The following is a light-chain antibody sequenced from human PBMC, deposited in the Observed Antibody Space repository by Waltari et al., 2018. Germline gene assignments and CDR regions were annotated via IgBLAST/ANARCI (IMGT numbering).Light chain of an antibody. CDR2: DDN. CDR3: QSYDSGLSARV. CDR1: NAPIGPGYA. Sequence: QSVLTHPPSVSGAPGHTVTISCTGGNAPIGPGYAVHWYQCLPGIAPKLLIYDDNNRPSGVPDRFSGSKSGTSASLAITGLQAEDEADYYCQSYDSGLSARVFGGGTKLTVL. V-gene: IGLV1-40*01. J-gene: IGLJ3*02.